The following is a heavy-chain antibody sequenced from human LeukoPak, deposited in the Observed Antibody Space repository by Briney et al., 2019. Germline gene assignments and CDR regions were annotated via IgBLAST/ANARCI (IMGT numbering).Heavy chain of an antibody. Sequence: ASVKVSCKGSGYTFTAYFLHWLRQAPGQGLEWMGWITPDSGATKYAQKFQGRVTMTRDTSITTAYMELSRLRPDDTAVYYCARFYNGNQDFDYWGQGTLVTVSS. J-gene: IGHJ4*02. D-gene: IGHD2-8*01. CDR1: GYTFTAYF. CDR3: ARFYNGNQDFDY. V-gene: IGHV1-2*02. CDR2: ITPDSGAT.